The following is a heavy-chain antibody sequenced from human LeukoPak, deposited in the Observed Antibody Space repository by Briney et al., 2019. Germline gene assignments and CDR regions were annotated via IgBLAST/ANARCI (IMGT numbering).Heavy chain of an antibody. Sequence: ASVTVSCKASGYTFTGYYMHWVRQAPGQGLEWMGWINPNSGGTNYAQKFQGRVTMTRDTSISTAYMELSRLRSDDTAVYYCARDYGDYAYYFDYWGQGTLVTVSS. CDR2: INPNSGGT. CDR3: ARDYGDYAYYFDY. J-gene: IGHJ4*02. CDR1: GYTFTGYY. V-gene: IGHV1-2*02. D-gene: IGHD4-17*01.